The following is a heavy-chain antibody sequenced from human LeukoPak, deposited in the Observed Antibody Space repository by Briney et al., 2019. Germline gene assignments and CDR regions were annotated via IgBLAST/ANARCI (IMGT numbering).Heavy chain of an antibody. CDR2: ISSDGSIK. J-gene: IGHJ4*02. D-gene: IGHD3-22*01. Sequence: GGSLRLSCAASGFTFSTYWMSWVRQAPGEGLEWLAVISSDGSIKYYGDSVRGRFTISRDNSKNTLYLQINTLRTEDTAVYYCTYDSRGYSFDYWGQGTLVIVSS. CDR3: TYDSRGYSFDY. CDR1: GFTFSTYW. V-gene: IGHV3-30-3*01.